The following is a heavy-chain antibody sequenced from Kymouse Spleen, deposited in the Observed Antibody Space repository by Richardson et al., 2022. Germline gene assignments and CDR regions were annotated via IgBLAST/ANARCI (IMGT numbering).Heavy chain of an antibody. CDR3: ARRYSSSWSDAFDI. CDR2: INHSGST. Sequence: QVQLQQWGAGLLKPSETLSLTCAVYGGSFSGYYWSWIRQPPGKGLEWIGEINHSGSTNYNPSLKSRVTISVDTSKNQFSLKLSSVTAADTAVYYCARRYSSSWSDAFDIWGQGTMVTVSS. D-gene: IGHD6-13*01. J-gene: IGHJ3*02. V-gene: IGHV4-34*01. CDR1: GGSFSGYY.